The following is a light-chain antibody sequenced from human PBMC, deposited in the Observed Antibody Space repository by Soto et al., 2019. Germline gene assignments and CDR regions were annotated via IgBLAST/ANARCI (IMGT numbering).Light chain of an antibody. J-gene: IGKJ3*01. CDR3: QQSYSIPPT. Sequence: DIQMTQSPSSLSASVGDRVTITCRASQSISSDLNWYQQKPGKAPKLMIYAASSLQSGVPSRFSGSGSGTDFTLTIGSLQPEDFETYYCQQSYSIPPTFGAGTKVDIK. CDR2: AAS. V-gene: IGKV1-39*01. CDR1: QSISSD.